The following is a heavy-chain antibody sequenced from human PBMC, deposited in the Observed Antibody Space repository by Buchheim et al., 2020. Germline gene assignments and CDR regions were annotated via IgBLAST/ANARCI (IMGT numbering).Heavy chain of an antibody. CDR2: IYYSGNT. V-gene: IGHV4-39*01. CDR1: GGSIASSRYY. D-gene: IGHD4-17*01. Sequence: QLQLQESGPGLVKPSETLSLTCTVSGGSIASSRYYWGWIRQPPGKGLEWIGTIYYSGNTYYNPSLKSRVTISLDTSKNQFSLKLTSVTAADTAVYYCAQTRHGDILDYWGQGTL. J-gene: IGHJ4*02. CDR3: AQTRHGDILDY.